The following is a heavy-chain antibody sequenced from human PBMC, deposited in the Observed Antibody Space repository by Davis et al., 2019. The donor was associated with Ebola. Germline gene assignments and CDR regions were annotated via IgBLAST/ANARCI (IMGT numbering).Heavy chain of an antibody. CDR3: AREMRGRIADDDAFDI. D-gene: IGHD6-13*01. J-gene: IGHJ3*02. V-gene: IGHV1-69*04. CDR1: GGTFSSYA. Sequence: AASVKVSCKASGGTFSSYAISWVRQAPGQGLEWMGRIIPILGIANYAQKFQGRVTITADKSTSTAYMELSSLRSEDTAVYYCAREMRGRIADDDAFDIWGQGTMVTVSS. CDR2: IIPILGIA.